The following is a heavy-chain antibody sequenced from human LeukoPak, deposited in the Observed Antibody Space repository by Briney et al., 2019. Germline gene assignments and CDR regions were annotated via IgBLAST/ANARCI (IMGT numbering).Heavy chain of an antibody. CDR3: ARESGYYYDTSGYTFDY. J-gene: IGHJ4*02. Sequence: SETLSLTCTVSGGSSNNYYWSWIRQSAGKGLDWIGRIYTSGSINYNPSLKSRVSMSVDTSKNQFSLRLRPVTAADTAVYYCARESGYYYDTSGYTFDYWGQGILVTVSS. CDR1: GGSSNNYY. V-gene: IGHV4-4*07. CDR2: IYTSGSI. D-gene: IGHD3-22*01.